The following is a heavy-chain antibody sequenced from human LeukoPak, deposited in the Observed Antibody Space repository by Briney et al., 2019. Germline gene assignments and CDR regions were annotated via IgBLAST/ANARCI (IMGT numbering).Heavy chain of an antibody. J-gene: IGHJ6*02. CDR3: ARDRIVGATEYYYYYGIDV. CDR2: IIPFLGIA. V-gene: IGHV1-69*04. Sequence: ASVKVSCMASGGTFSRYATSWVRQAPGQGLEWMGRIIPFLGIANNEQKYQGRVTITADKSTSTAYMELSSLRSDDTAVYYCARDRIVGATEYYYYYGIDVWGQGTTVTLSS. D-gene: IGHD1-26*01. CDR1: GGTFSRYA.